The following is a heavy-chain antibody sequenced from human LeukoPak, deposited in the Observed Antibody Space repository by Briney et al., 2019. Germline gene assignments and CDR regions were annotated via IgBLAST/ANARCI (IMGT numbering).Heavy chain of an antibody. CDR1: GFTFSSYE. CDR2: ISSSGSTI. V-gene: IGHV3-48*03. Sequence: PGGSLRLSCAASGFTFSSYEMNWVCQAPGKGLEWVSYISSSGSTIYYADSVKGRFTISRDNAKNSLYLQMNSLRAEDTAVYYCARSSIRRRTYYYYYGMDVWGQGTTVTVSS. D-gene: IGHD1-1*01. CDR3: ARSSIRRRTYYYYYGMDV. J-gene: IGHJ6*02.